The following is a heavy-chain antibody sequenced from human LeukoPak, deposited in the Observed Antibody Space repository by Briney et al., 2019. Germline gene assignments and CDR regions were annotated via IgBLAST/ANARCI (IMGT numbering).Heavy chain of an antibody. CDR1: GGSISTYY. Sequence: PSETLSLTCIVCGGSISTYYWSWIRQPAGKGGEWLGRIHSSATTHYNPSLRSRVTLSIDTSKNQFSLKLSSVTAADTAVYYCGRLNLPAVSGAFDYWGQGTLVTVSS. J-gene: IGHJ4*02. CDR3: GRLNLPAVSGAFDY. CDR2: IHSSATT. V-gene: IGHV4-4*07. D-gene: IGHD2-2*01.